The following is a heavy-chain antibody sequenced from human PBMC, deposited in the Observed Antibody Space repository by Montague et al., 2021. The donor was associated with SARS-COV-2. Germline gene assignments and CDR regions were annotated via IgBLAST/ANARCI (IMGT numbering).Heavy chain of an antibody. Sequence: SETLSLTCTVSGGSISSSSYYWGWIRPPPGQGLEWIGSMYYSGSNYYNPTLKSRVTISVDTSKNHFSLRLSSVTAADTAVYYCATGLRFLEWLLLSWFDPWGQGTLVTVSS. CDR3: ATGLRFLEWLLLSWFDP. CDR1: GGSISSSSYY. CDR2: MYYSGSN. V-gene: IGHV4-39*01. J-gene: IGHJ5*02. D-gene: IGHD3-3*01.